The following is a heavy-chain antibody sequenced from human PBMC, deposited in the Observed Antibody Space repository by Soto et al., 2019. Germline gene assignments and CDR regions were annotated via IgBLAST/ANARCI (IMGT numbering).Heavy chain of an antibody. CDR1: GFSFNDYW. D-gene: IGHD2-21*02. CDR3: ARDSTYCGGDCYTGWANDY. Sequence: EVQLVESGGGLVQPGGSLRLSCAASGFSFNDYWMAWVRQAPGKGLEWVANIKQHGSEKYYVDSVKGRFTIPRDNAKNSLYLQMNSLRVEDTAVYYCARDSTYCGGDCYTGWANDYWGQGTLVTVSS. J-gene: IGHJ4*02. V-gene: IGHV3-7*03. CDR2: IKQHGSEK.